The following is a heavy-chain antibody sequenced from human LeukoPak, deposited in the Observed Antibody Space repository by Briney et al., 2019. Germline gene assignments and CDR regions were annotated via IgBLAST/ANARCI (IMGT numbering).Heavy chain of an antibody. V-gene: IGHV1-2*02. CDR2: INPNSGGT. Sequence: ASVKVSCKASGYTFTGYYMHWVRQAPGQGLEWMGWINPNSGGTNYAQKFQGRVTMTRDTSISTAYMELSRLRSDDTAVYYCARDRGVIFNYYDSSGYSGEGDYWGQGTLVTVSS. CDR3: ARDRGVIFNYYDSSGYSGEGDY. J-gene: IGHJ4*02. CDR1: GYTFTGYY. D-gene: IGHD3-22*01.